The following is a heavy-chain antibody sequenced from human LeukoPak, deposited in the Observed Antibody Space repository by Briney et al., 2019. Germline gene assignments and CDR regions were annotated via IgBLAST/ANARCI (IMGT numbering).Heavy chain of an antibody. CDR3: AREMIAAPPRTFDN. CDR1: GFTFNTYW. V-gene: IGHV3-7*03. CDR2: IKEDGSEK. D-gene: IGHD6-13*01. J-gene: IGHJ4*02. Sequence: GGSLTLSCAASGFTFNTYWMTWVRQAPGKGLEWVANIKEDGSEKYYVKSWKGRFTISRDNAKNSLYLQMNSLTAEDTAVYYCAREMIAAPPRTFDNWGQGTLVTVSS.